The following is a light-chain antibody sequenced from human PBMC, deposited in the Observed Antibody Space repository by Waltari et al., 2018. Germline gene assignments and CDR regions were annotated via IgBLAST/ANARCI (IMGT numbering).Light chain of an antibody. CDR3: CSYARSRTLL. CDR1: SSDIGTYNY. J-gene: IGLJ3*02. CDR2: GVT. V-gene: IGLV2-23*01. Sequence: QSALTQPASVSGSPGQSTTISCTGTSSDIGTYNYVSWYQQYPGKAPKLTVHGVTTRAAGGSDRFSGSKSGNTASLTISGLQAEDEAVYYCCSYARSRTLLFGGGTELTVL.